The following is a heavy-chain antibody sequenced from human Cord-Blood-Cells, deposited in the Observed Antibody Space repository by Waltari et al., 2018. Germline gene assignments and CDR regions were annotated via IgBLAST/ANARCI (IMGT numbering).Heavy chain of an antibody. CDR3: ARGPAAGHFDY. CDR1: GGSISSGGSS. D-gene: IGHD6-13*01. V-gene: IGHV4-30-2*01. Sequence: QLQLQESGSGLVKPSQTLSLTCAVSGGSISSGGSSLSRIRQPPVKGLAWIGYIYHSGSTYYNPSLKSRVTISVDRSKNQFSLKLSSVTAADTAVYYCARGPAAGHFDYWGQGTLVTVSS. J-gene: IGHJ4*02. CDR2: IYHSGST.